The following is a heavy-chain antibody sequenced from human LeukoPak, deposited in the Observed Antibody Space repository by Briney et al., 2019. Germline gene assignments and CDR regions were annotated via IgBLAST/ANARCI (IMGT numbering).Heavy chain of an antibody. CDR1: GFTFDDSV. CDR3: ASSYGSGSYYNGILDY. CDR2: INWNGGST. Sequence: GGSLRLSCAASGFTFDDSVMSWVRQAPGKGLEWVSSINWNGGSTGYADSVKGRFTISRDNAKNSLYLQMNSLRAEDTALYYCASSYGSGSYYNGILDYWGQGTLVTVSS. D-gene: IGHD3-10*01. V-gene: IGHV3-20*04. J-gene: IGHJ4*02.